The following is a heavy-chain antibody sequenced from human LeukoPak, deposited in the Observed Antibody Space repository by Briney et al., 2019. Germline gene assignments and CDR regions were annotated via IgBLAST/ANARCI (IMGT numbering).Heavy chain of an antibody. V-gene: IGHV4-59*01. CDR2: IYYSGST. CDR1: GGSISSYY. D-gene: IGHD5-24*01. J-gene: IGHJ3*02. CDR3: ARIRGRDGYNGWHDAFDI. Sequence: SETLSLTCTVSGGSISSYYWSWIRQPPGKGLEWIGYIYYSGSTNYNPSLKSRVTISVDTSKNQFSLKLSSVTAADTAVYYCARIRGRDGYNGWHDAFDIWGQGTMVTVSS.